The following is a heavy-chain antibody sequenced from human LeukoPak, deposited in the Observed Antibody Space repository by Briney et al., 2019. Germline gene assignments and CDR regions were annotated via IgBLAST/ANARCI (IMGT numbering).Heavy chain of an antibody. CDR1: GGTFSSYA. J-gene: IGHJ5*02. CDR2: IIPILGTA. Sequence: ASVKVSCKASGGTFSSYAISWVRQAPGQGLEWMGRIIPILGTANYAQKFQGRVTITADKSTSTAYMELSSLRSEDTAVYYCARGPRTTGTTGWFDPWGQGTLVTVSS. D-gene: IGHD1-1*01. CDR3: ARGPRTTGTTGWFDP. V-gene: IGHV1-69*04.